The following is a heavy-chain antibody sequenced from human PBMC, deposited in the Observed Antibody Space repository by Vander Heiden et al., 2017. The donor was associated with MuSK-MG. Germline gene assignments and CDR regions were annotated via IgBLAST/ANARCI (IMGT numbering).Heavy chain of an antibody. Sequence: EVQLVESGGVVVQPGGSLRLSCAASGFTFDDYAMHWVRQAPGKGLEWVSLISWDGGSTYYADSVKGRFTISRDNSKNSLYLQMNSLRAEDTALYYCAKAFSSGYYFDYWGQGTLVTVSS. J-gene: IGHJ4*02. CDR1: GFTFDDYA. CDR2: ISWDGGST. V-gene: IGHV3-43D*04. D-gene: IGHD3-22*01. CDR3: AKAFSSGYYFDY.